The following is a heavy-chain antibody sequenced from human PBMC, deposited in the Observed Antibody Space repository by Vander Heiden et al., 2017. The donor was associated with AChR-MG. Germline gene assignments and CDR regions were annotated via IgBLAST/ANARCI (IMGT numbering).Heavy chain of an antibody. D-gene: IGHD3-22*01. CDR1: GGSISSGDYY. J-gene: IGHJ3*02. CDR2: IDNSEST. Sequence: QVQLQASGPGLVKPSQTLSLTCTVSGGSISSGDYYWSWIRQPPGKGLEWIGYIDNSESTYYNPSRKSRVTISLDTSKNQFSLKLSSVNAEDTAVYYCSTNGSDDDTSGYSSSSACDIWVQGTMGTVSS. CDR3: STNGSDDDTSGYSSSSACDI. V-gene: IGHV4-30-4*01.